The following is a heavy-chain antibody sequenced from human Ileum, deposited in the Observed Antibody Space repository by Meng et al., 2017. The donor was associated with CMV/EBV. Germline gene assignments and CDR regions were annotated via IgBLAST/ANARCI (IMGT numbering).Heavy chain of an antibody. CDR2: INGDGITT. V-gene: IGHV3-74*01. J-gene: IGHJ6*02. CDR3: VRTKCSSSYGFLDV. Sequence: SLNISCAASGFTFTSYWMHWVRQAPGKVLVWVSRINGDGITTTYADSVKGRFTISRDNAKNTLFLQRNSLRAEDTAVYVCVRTKCSSSYGFLDVWGQGTTVTVSS. CDR1: GFTFTSYW. D-gene: IGHD6-6*01.